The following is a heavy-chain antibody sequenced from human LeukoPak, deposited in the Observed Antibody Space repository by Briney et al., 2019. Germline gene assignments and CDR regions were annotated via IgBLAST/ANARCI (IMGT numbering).Heavy chain of an antibody. CDR2: IYYSGST. V-gene: IGHV4-59*13. J-gene: IGHJ4*02. CDR3: ARDSGWGVDY. D-gene: IGHD3-16*01. Sequence: SETLSLTCTVSGGSISSYYWSWIREPPGEGLEGIGYIYYSGSTNYNPSLKSRVTISIDTSKNQFSLKLSSVTAADTAVYYCARDSGWGVDYWGQGTLVTVSS. CDR1: GGSISSYY.